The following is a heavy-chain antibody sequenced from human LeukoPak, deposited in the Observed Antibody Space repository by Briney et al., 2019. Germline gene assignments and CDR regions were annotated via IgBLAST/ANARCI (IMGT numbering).Heavy chain of an antibody. CDR3: ARQRAYCGGDCYSGVGY. D-gene: IGHD2-21*02. V-gene: IGHV5-51*01. CDR2: IYPGDSDT. Sequence: PGESLKISCKGSGYSLTSYWIGWVRQMPGKGLEWMGIIYPGDSDTRYSPSFQGQVTISADKSISTAYLQWSSLKASDTAMYYCARQRAYCGGDCYSGVGYWGQGTLVTVSS. CDR1: GYSLTSYW. J-gene: IGHJ4*02.